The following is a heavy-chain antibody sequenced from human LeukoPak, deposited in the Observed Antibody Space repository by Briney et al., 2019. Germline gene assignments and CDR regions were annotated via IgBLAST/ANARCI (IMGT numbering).Heavy chain of an antibody. V-gene: IGHV3-23*01. CDR1: GFAFRIYV. CDR2: ISGGGGST. CDR3: AKEDRSSSRSYFAY. D-gene: IGHD6-6*01. J-gene: IGHJ4*02. Sequence: PGGSLRLSCAASGFAFRIYVMSWVRQAPAMGVEWVSSISGGGGSTYYADTVKGRFTISRDNAKNTLYLQMNSLRAEDTAVHYCAKEDRSSSRSYFAYWGQGALVTVSS.